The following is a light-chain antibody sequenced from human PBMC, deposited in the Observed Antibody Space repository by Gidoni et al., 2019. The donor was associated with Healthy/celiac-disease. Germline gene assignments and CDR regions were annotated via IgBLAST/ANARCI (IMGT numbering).Light chain of an antibody. CDR2: AAS. J-gene: IGKJ2*01. CDR3: QQSYSTPYT. Sequence: DINITRSPSSLSASVGDRVTITCRASQSISSYVNWYQQKPGKAPKLLIYAASSLQSGVPSRFSGSGSGTDFTLTISSLQPEDFATYYCQQSYSTPYTFSQGTKLEIK. V-gene: IGKV1-39*01. CDR1: QSISSY.